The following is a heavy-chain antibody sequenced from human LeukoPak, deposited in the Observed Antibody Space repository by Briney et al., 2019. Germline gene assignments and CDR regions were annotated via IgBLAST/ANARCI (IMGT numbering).Heavy chain of an antibody. J-gene: IGHJ6*03. V-gene: IGHV4-39*07. CDR2: IYYSGST. D-gene: IGHD4-11*01. CDR3: ARGHDYRYYYYYYYMDV. Sequence: KPSETLSLTCTVSGGSISSSSYYWGWIRQPPGKGLEWIGSIYYSGSTYYNPSLKSRVTISVDRSKNQFSLKLSSVTAADTAVYYCARGHDYRYYYYYYYMDVWGKGTTVTVSS. CDR1: GGSISSSSYY.